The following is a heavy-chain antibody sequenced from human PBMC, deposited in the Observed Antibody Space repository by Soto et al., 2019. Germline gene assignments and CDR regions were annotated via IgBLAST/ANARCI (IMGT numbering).Heavy chain of an antibody. CDR2: ISYDGSNK. D-gene: IGHD3-9*01. CDR1: GFTFSSYG. Sequence: GGSLRLSCAASGFTFSSYGMHWVRQAPGKGLEWVAVISYDGSNKYYADSVKGRFTISRDNSKNTLYLQMNSLRAEDTAVYYCASTNDILTGYDYWGQGTLVTVSS. V-gene: IGHV3-30*03. J-gene: IGHJ4*02. CDR3: ASTNDILTGYDY.